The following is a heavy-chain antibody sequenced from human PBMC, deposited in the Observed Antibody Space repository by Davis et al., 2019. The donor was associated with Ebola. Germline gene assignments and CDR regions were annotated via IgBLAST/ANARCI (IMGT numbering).Heavy chain of an antibody. CDR3: ARGQVLRELISAFDY. Sequence: AASVKVSCKASGGTFSSYAISWVRQAPGQGLEWMGGIIPIFGTANYAQKFQGRVTITADESTSTAYMELSSLRSEDTAVYYCARGQVLRELISAFDYWGQGTLVTVSS. CDR2: IIPIFGTA. CDR1: GGTFSSYA. J-gene: IGHJ4*02. V-gene: IGHV1-69*13. D-gene: IGHD1-26*01.